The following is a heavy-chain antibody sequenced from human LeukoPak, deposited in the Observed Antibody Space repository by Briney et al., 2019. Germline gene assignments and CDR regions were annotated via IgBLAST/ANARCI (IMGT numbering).Heavy chain of an antibody. CDR2: IYYSGST. Sequence: PAETLSLTCTVSGGSISSSYWSWIRQPPGKGLEWIGYIYYSGSTYYNPSLKSRVTISVDTSKNQFSLKPSSVTAADTAVYYCARLDYGGWCFALWGRGTLVTVSS. CDR3: ARLDYGGWCFAL. D-gene: IGHD4-17*01. V-gene: IGHV4-59*04. CDR1: GGSISSSY. J-gene: IGHJ2*01.